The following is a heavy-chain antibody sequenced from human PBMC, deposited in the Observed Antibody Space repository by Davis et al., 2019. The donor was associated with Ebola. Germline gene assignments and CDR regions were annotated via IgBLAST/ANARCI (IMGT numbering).Heavy chain of an antibody. Sequence: PGGSLRLSCTASGFTFGDYAMSWVRQAPGKGLEWVGFIRSKAYGGTTEYAASVKGRFTISRDDSKSIAYLQMNSLKTEDTAVYYCTRGPLGRSSSWYVGNYWGQGTLVTVSS. V-gene: IGHV3-49*04. CDR3: TRGPLGRSSSWYVGNY. D-gene: IGHD6-13*01. J-gene: IGHJ4*02. CDR2: IRSKAYGGTT. CDR1: GFTFGDYA.